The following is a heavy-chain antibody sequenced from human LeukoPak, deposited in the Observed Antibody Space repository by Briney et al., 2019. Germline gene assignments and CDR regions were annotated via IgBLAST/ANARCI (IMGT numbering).Heavy chain of an antibody. V-gene: IGHV3-74*01. CDR2: ISSDGSTT. CDR3: TRDRSPSEYTNYERAYYYGMDV. CDR1: GFTFSSHW. Sequence: GGSLRLSCAASGFTFSSHWMHWVRQAPGKGLVWISRISSDGSTTDYADSVKGRFTISRDSAKKTLYLQMHSLRAEDSAVYYCTRDRSPSEYTNYERAYYYGMDVWGQGTTVTVSS. J-gene: IGHJ6*02. D-gene: IGHD1-7*01.